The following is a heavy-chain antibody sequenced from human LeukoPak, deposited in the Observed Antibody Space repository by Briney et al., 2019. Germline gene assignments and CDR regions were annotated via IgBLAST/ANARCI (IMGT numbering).Heavy chain of an antibody. CDR2: ISAYNGST. V-gene: IGHV1-18*01. CDR1: GYTFTSYG. CDR3: ARGGGSHDYIWGSYRYQNWFDP. J-gene: IGHJ5*02. Sequence: GASVKVSCKASGYTFTSYGISWVRQAPGQGLEWMGWISAYNGSTNYAQKLQGRVTMTTDTSTSTAYMELRSLRSDDTAVYYCARGGGSHDYIWGSYRYQNWFDPWGQGTLVTVSS. D-gene: IGHD3-16*02.